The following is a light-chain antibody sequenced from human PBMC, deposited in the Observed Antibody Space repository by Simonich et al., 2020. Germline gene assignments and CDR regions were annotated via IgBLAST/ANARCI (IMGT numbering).Light chain of an antibody. Sequence: QSALTQPASVSGSPGQSITISCTGTSSDVGGYNYVSWYQQHPGKAPKLMIYDVSNLPSGVSNRFSGSKSGNTASLTISGLQAEGEADYYCSSYTSSSTGVFGGGTKLTVL. V-gene: IGLV2-14*03. CDR3: SSYTSSSTGV. J-gene: IGLJ3*02. CDR2: DVS. CDR1: SSDVGGYNY.